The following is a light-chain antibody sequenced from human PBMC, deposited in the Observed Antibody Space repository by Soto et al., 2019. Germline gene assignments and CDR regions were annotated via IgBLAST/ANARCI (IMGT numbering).Light chain of an antibody. V-gene: IGKV3-20*01. Sequence: EIVLTQSPGTLSLSPGERATLSCRASQNVTSRYLAWYQQKPGQAPRLLIFGAFSRATGIPDRFSGSGSGTYFTLTISRLEPEDFAVYYCQHYGTSHTFGQGTKLE. CDR2: GAF. CDR1: QNVTSRY. CDR3: QHYGTSHT. J-gene: IGKJ2*01.